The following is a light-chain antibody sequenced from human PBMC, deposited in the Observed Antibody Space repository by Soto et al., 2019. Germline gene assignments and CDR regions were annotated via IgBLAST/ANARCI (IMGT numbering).Light chain of an antibody. CDR3: QQYGTSPRT. Sequence: EIVLTQSPGTLSLSPGERATLSCRASQSLSSNHLAWYQQKPGQAPRLLIYGASSRATDIPDRFSGSGSGTEFTLTINRLEAEDFTVYYCQQYGTSPRTFGPGTKLEIK. J-gene: IGKJ2*01. V-gene: IGKV3-20*01. CDR2: GAS. CDR1: QSLSSNH.